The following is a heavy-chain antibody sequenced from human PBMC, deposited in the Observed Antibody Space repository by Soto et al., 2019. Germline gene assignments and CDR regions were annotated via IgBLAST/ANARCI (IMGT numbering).Heavy chain of an antibody. V-gene: IGHV4-34*01. D-gene: IGHD2-2*01. CDR1: GGSFSGYY. CDR3: ARGNRISASTSHPYGMDV. Sequence: SETLSLTCAVYGGSFSGYYWSWIRQPPGKGLEWIGEINHSGSTNYNPSLKSRVTISVDTSKNQFSLKLSSVTAADTAVYYCARGNRISASTSHPYGMDVWGQGTTVTVSS. J-gene: IGHJ6*02. CDR2: INHSGST.